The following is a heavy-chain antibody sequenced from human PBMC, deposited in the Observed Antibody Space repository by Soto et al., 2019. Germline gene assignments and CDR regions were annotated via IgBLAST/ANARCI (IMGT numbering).Heavy chain of an antibody. CDR1: GYSISSSNW. J-gene: IGHJ4*02. CDR3: ARREIQGPIDY. CDR2: IYYSGTT. Sequence: QVQLQESGPGLVKPSDTLSLTCAVSGYSISSSNWWGWIRQPPGKGLEWIGYIYYSGTTYYNPSPKGRVTRSVDTSKNQFSLKLTSVTAVDTAVYYCARREIQGPIDYWGQGTLVTVSS. V-gene: IGHV4-28*01. D-gene: IGHD1-26*01.